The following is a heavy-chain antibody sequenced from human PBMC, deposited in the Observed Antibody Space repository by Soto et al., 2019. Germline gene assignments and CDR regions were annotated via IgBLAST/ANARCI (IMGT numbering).Heavy chain of an antibody. V-gene: IGHV1-18*04. CDR2: ISGYNGNI. CDR3: ARANTWVTGRVGTH. D-gene: IGHD1-1*01. J-gene: IGHJ4*02. CDR1: GYGFINYG. Sequence: QIHLEQSRIEVKEPGTSLKLSCATSGYGFINYGISWVRQAPGQGLDWMGWISGYNGNIKYAQKFHDRVIMTADKFTSTAYLEVRNLTSDDTAVYYCARANTWVTGRVGTHWGQGTKVTVSS.